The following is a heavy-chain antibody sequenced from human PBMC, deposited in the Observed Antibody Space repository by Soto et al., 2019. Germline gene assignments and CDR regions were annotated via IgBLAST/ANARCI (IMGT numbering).Heavy chain of an antibody. Sequence: GGCLRLSCAASGFTFSSYAMHWVRQAPGKGLEYVSAISSNGGSTYYADSVKGRFTISRDNSKNTLYLQMGSLRAEDMAVYYCARGGYSTFFDAFDIWGQGTMVTVSS. CDR3: ARGGYSTFFDAFDI. V-gene: IGHV3-64*02. CDR2: ISSNGGST. J-gene: IGHJ3*02. CDR1: GFTFSSYA. D-gene: IGHD6-13*01.